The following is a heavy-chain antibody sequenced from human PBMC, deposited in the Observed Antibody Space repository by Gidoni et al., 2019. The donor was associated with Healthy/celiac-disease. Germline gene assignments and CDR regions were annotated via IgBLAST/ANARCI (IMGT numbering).Heavy chain of an antibody. CDR3: AKFPEDYGDYGQPLGAFDI. Sequence: QVQLVESGGGVVQPGGSLRLSCAASGFTFSSYGMHWVRQAPGKGLEWVAFIRYDGSNKYYADSVKGRFTISRDNSKNTLYLQMNSLRAEDTAVYYCAKFPEDYGDYGQPLGAFDIWGQGTMVTVSS. J-gene: IGHJ3*02. CDR2: IRYDGSNK. CDR1: GFTFSSYG. D-gene: IGHD4-17*01. V-gene: IGHV3-30*02.